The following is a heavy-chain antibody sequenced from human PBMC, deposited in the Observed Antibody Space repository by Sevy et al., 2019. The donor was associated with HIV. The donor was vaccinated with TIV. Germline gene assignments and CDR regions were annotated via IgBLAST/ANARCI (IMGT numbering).Heavy chain of an antibody. D-gene: IGHD3-9*01. CDR3: AGGPHYDILTGYYSPFDY. Sequence: SETLSLTCTVSGGSISSGGYYWSWIRQHPGKGLEWIGYIYYSGSTYYNPSLKSRVTISVDTSKNQFSLKLSSVTAADTAVYYCAGGPHYDILTGYYSPFDYWGQGTLVTVSS. CDR2: IYYSGST. V-gene: IGHV4-31*03. J-gene: IGHJ4*02. CDR1: GGSISSGGYY.